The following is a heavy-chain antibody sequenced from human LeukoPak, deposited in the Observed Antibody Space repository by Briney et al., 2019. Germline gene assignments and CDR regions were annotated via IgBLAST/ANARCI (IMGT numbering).Heavy chain of an antibody. CDR2: IYHSGST. J-gene: IGHJ3*02. D-gene: IGHD6-13*01. CDR3: ARGENEDSSSWYPPDAFDI. CDR1: GGSISSYY. V-gene: IGHV4-59*12. Sequence: PSETLSLTCTVSGGSISSYYWSWIRQPPGKGLEWIGYIYHSGSTYYNPSLKSRVTISVDRSKNQFSLKLSSVTAADTAVYYCARGENEDSSSWYPPDAFDIWGQGTMVTVSS.